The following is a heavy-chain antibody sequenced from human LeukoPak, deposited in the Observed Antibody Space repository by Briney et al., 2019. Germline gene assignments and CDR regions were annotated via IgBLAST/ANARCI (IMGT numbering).Heavy chain of an antibody. D-gene: IGHD1-1*01. Sequence: KAGGSLRLSCAASGFTFSSYTMHWIHQAPGKGLEWVSSISGSNSYIFYADSVKGRFTASRDNAKDSLYLQMNSLRAEDTAVYYCARALTTLTYEGYWGQGTLVTVSS. CDR3: ARALTTLTYEGY. CDR1: GFTFSSYT. J-gene: IGHJ4*02. V-gene: IGHV3-21*01. CDR2: ISGSNSYI.